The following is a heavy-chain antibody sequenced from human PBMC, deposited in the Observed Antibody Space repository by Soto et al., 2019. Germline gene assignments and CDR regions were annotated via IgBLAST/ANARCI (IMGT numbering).Heavy chain of an antibody. Sequence: LSLTCTVSGGSISSGDFYWSWIRQPPGKGLELIGNIYYSGSTYYNPSLRSRAIMSVDTSQNQFSLKLSSLTAADTAVYFCARADDFSDRLDYWGQGALVTVSS. CDR2: IYYSGST. CDR3: ARADDFSDRLDY. V-gene: IGHV4-30-4*01. J-gene: IGHJ4*02. CDR1: GGSISSGDFY. D-gene: IGHD4-17*01.